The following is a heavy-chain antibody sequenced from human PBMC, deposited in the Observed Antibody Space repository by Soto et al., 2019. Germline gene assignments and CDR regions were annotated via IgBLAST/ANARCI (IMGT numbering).Heavy chain of an antibody. CDR1: GFTFSDHY. CDR2: ISSSGSTI. V-gene: IGHV3-11*01. Sequence: GGSLRLSCAASGFTFSDHYMSRIRQAPGKGLEWVSYISSSGSTIYYADSVKGRFTISRDNAKNSLYLQMNSLRAEDTAVYYCASSGIQLLYFDYWGQGTLVTVSS. CDR3: ASSGIQLLYFDY. J-gene: IGHJ4*02. D-gene: IGHD5-18*01.